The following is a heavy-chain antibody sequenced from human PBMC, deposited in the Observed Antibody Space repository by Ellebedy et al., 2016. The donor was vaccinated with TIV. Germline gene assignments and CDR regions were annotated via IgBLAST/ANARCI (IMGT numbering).Heavy chain of an antibody. J-gene: IGHJ6*02. CDR1: GFTFSSYW. V-gene: IGHV3-7*01. Sequence: GGSLRLSXAASGFTFSSYWMQWVRQAPGKGLEWVANIKQDGSAKYYVDSVKGRFTISRDNAKNSVYLQMNNLRAEDTAVYYCARAAHFYSYGLDVWGQGTTVTVSS. D-gene: IGHD2-21*01. CDR3: ARAAHFYSYGLDV. CDR2: IKQDGSAK.